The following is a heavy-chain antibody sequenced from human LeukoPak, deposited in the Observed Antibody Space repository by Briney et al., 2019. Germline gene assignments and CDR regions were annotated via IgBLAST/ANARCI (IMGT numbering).Heavy chain of an antibody. CDR3: ARDRVIAARGWFDP. D-gene: IGHD6-6*01. J-gene: IGHJ5*02. CDR1: GYTFASYA. V-gene: IGHV7-4-1*02. CDR2: INTNTGNP. Sequence: ASVKVSCKASGYTFASYAMNWVRQAPGQGLEWMGWINTNTGNPTYAQGFTGRFVFSLDTSVSTAYLQISSLKAEDTAVYYCARDRVIAARGWFDPWGQGTLVTVSS.